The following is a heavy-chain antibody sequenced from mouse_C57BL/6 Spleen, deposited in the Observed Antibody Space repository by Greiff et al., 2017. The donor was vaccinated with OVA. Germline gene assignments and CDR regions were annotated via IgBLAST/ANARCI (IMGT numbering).Heavy chain of an antibody. CDR1: GYSFTDYN. Sequence: EVQLQESGPELVKPGASVKISCKASGYSFTDYNMNWVKQSTGKSLEWIGVINPNYGTTSYNQKFKGKATLTVDQSSSTAYMQLSSLTSEDSAVYDGARSVRSFDYWGQGTTLTVSS. V-gene: IGHV1-39*01. CDR3: ARSVRSFDY. J-gene: IGHJ2*01. D-gene: IGHD1-1*01. CDR2: INPNYGTT.